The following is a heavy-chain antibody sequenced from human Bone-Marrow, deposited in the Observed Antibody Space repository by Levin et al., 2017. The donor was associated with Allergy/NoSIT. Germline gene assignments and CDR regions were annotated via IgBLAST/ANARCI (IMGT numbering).Heavy chain of an antibody. CDR1: GGTFSSYA. J-gene: IGHJ4*02. CDR3: ARGTTENRYNWNDGGSSGFDY. D-gene: IGHD1-20*01. Sequence: SVKVSCKASGGTFSSYAISWVRQAPGQGLEWMGGIIPIFGTANYAQKFQGRVTITADKSTSTAYMELSSLRSEDTAVYYCARGTTENRYNWNDGGSSGFDYWGQGTLVTVSS. CDR2: IIPIFGTA. V-gene: IGHV1-69*06.